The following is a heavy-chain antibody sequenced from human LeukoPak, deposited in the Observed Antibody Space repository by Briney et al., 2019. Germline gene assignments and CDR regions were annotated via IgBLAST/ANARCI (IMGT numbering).Heavy chain of an antibody. CDR1: GFTFSSYS. CDR3: ARDALYSSSSFDY. V-gene: IGHV3-48*01. D-gene: IGHD6-6*01. Sequence: GGSLRLSCAASGFTFSSYSMNWVRQAPGKGLEWVSYISSSSSTIYYADSVKGRFTISRDNSKNTLYLQMNSLRAEDTAVYYCARDALYSSSSFDYWGQGTLVTVSS. J-gene: IGHJ4*02. CDR2: ISSSSSTI.